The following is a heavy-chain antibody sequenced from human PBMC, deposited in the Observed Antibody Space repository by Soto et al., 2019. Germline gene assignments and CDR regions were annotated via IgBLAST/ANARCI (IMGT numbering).Heavy chain of an antibody. CDR2: IDPSDSYT. J-gene: IGHJ6*02. D-gene: IGHD3-3*01. V-gene: IGHV5-10-1*01. CDR1: GYSFTSYW. CDR3: ARPSRITIFGAPNYYGMDV. Sequence: PGESLKISCKGSGYSFTSYWISWVRQMPGKGLAWMGRIDPSDSYTNYSPSFQGHVTISADKSISTAYLQWSSLKASDTAMYYCARPSRITIFGAPNYYGMDVWGQGTTVTVSS.